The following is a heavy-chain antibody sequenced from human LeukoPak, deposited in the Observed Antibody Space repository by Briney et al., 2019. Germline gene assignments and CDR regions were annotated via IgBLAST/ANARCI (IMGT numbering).Heavy chain of an antibody. Sequence: PSETLSLTCAVYGGSFSGYYWSWIRQPPGKGLEWIGEINHSGSTNYNPSLKSRVTISVDTSKNQSSLKLSSVTAADTAVYYCARGDSSSWYYFDYWGQGTLVTVSS. CDR1: GGSFSGYY. J-gene: IGHJ4*02. CDR3: ARGDSSSWYYFDY. D-gene: IGHD6-13*01. V-gene: IGHV4-34*01. CDR2: INHSGST.